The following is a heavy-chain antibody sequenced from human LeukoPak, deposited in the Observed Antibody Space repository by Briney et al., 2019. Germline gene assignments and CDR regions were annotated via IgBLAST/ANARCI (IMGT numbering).Heavy chain of an antibody. Sequence: NPSETLSLTCAVYGGSFSGYYWSWIRQPPGKGLEWIGEINHSGSTNYNPSLKSRVTISVDTSKNQFSLKLSSVTAADTAVYFCASSPGFGSSWYDYWGQGTLVTVSS. V-gene: IGHV4-34*01. CDR2: INHSGST. CDR1: GGSFSGYY. D-gene: IGHD6-13*01. J-gene: IGHJ4*02. CDR3: ASSPGFGSSWYDY.